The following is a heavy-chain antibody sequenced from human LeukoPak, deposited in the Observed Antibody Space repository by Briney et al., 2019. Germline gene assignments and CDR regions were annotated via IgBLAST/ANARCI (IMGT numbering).Heavy chain of an antibody. CDR2: IYTSGGT. V-gene: IGHV4-4*07. CDR1: GGSISSYY. CDR3: ARDSGDPTRFDY. Sequence: SETLSLTCTVSGGSISSYYWSWIRQPAGKGLEWIGRIYTSGGTNYNPSLKSRVTMSPDTSKNQLSLKLSSVTAADTAVYYCARDSGDPTRFDYWGQGTLVTVSS. D-gene: IGHD3-10*01. J-gene: IGHJ4*02.